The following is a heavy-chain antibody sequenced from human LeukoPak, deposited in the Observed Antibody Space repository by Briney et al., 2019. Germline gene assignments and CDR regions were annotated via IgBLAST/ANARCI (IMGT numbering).Heavy chain of an antibody. D-gene: IGHD2-2*01. CDR1: DFSVNTNY. CDR3: ATLNWDDGVVSGFDR. V-gene: IGHV3-7*01. Sequence: PGGSLRLSCAASDFSVNTNYMNWVRQAPGKGLEWVANIRQDGNEIYYMDSVKGRFTISRDNAKKSLYLQMNLLRAEDTAVYYCATLNWDDGVVSGFDRWGQGILVTVSS. J-gene: IGHJ5*02. CDR2: IRQDGNEI.